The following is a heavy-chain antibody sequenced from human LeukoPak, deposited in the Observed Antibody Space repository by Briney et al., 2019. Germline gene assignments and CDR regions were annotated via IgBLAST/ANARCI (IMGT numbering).Heavy chain of an antibody. V-gene: IGHV3-74*01. D-gene: IGHD3-3*01. CDR2: INSYGSST. Sequence: GGSLRLSCAASGFSFSGYWMHWVRQAPGEGLVWVSRINSYGSSTSYADSVKGRFTISRDNAKNTLYLQMNSLRAEDTAVYYCARLNGRSVLRFLEWHGYFDYWGQGTLVTVSS. CDR3: ARLNGRSVLRFLEWHGYFDY. J-gene: IGHJ4*02. CDR1: GFSFSGYW.